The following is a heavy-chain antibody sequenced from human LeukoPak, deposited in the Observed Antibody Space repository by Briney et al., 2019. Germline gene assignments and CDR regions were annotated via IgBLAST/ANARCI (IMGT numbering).Heavy chain of an antibody. CDR1: GVSISSGRYY. V-gene: IGHV4-61*02. D-gene: IGHD3-3*01. Sequence: SQTLSLTCSVSGVSISSGRYYWSWIRQPAGKGLEWIGRIYTSGSINYSPSLKSRVTMSVDTSKNEFSLKLDSVTAADTAVYYCTRAFKYDFWSGYHDLWGQGTLVTVSS. CDR2: IYTSGSI. J-gene: IGHJ5*02. CDR3: TRAFKYDFWSGYHDL.